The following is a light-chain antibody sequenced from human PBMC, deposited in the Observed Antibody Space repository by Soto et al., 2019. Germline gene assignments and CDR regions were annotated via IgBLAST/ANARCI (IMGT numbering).Light chain of an antibody. Sequence: DIQMTQSPSTLSRSVGDRVTITFGASQSIDNKLAWYQRKPGKAPKLLIYDASTLESGVPSTFDGSGFGTEFTLTISSLQPDDFATYYCQEYSDSSWTFGQGTKVDI. J-gene: IGKJ1*01. V-gene: IGKV1-5*01. CDR3: QEYSDSSWT. CDR2: DAS. CDR1: QSIDNK.